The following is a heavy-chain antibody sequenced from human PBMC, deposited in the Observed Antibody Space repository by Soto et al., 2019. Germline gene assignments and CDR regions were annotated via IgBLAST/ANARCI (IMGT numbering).Heavy chain of an antibody. Sequence: SETLSLTCTVSGGSISSSNYYWGWIRQPPGKGLESIGNIYYTGSTYYNPSLKSRVTISVDTSKNQFSLKVRFVTAADTAVYYCARLGILDYFDFWGQGTLVTVSS. J-gene: IGHJ4*02. CDR1: GGSISSSNYY. CDR2: IYYTGST. V-gene: IGHV4-39*01. CDR3: ARLGILDYFDF. D-gene: IGHD5-18*01.